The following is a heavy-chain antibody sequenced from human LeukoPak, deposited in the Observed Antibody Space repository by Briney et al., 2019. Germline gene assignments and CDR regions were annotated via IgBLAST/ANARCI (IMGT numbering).Heavy chain of an antibody. CDR2: IYPGDSDT. Sequence: GESLKISCQGSGYTFTNYWIAWVRQMPGKGLEWMGIIYPGDSDTRYSPSFQGQVTISADKSISTAYLQWSSLKASDTAMYYCARHRHDYFWSGPSDAFDIWGQGTMVTVSS. V-gene: IGHV5-51*01. J-gene: IGHJ3*02. D-gene: IGHD3-3*01. CDR1: GYTFTNYW. CDR3: ARHRHDYFWSGPSDAFDI.